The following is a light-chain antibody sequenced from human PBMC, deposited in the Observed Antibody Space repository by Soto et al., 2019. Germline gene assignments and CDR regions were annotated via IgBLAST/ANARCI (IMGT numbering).Light chain of an antibody. CDR1: SSDVGSYNL. V-gene: IGLV2-23*01. CDR3: CSYAGSSTWV. J-gene: IGLJ3*02. CDR2: EGS. Sequence: QSALTQPASVSGSPGQSITISCTGTSSDVGSYNLVSWYQQHPGKATKLMIYEGSQRPSGVSNRFSGSKSGNTASLTISGLQAEDEADYYGCSYAGSSTWVFGGGTKLTVL.